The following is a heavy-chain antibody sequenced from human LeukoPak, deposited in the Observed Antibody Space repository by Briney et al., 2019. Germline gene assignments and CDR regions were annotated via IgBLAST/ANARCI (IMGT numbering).Heavy chain of an antibody. CDR1: GFTVSSNY. CDR2: IYSGTNT. Sequence: GGSLRLSCAASGFTVSSNYMSWVRQAPGKGLERVSVIYSGTNTYYADSVKGRFTISRDSSKNTLYLQMNSLRAEDTAVYYCARAGLDSSGQHPHDYWGQGALVTVSS. J-gene: IGHJ4*02. V-gene: IGHV3-66*02. CDR3: ARAGLDSSGQHPHDY. D-gene: IGHD3-22*01.